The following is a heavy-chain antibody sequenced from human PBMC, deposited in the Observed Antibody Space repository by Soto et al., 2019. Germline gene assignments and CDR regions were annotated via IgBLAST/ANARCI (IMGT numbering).Heavy chain of an antibody. V-gene: IGHV4-31*03. CDR1: GGSISSGSYY. J-gene: IGHJ4*02. CDR3: VLGSGSYYQFDY. CDR2: IYYSGST. D-gene: IGHD3-10*01. Sequence: QVQLQESGPGLVKPSQTLSLTCTVSGGSISSGSYYWSWIRQHPGKGLEWIGYIYYSGSTYYNPSLKSRVTVSVDKSKNQFSLKLSSVTAADTAVYYCVLGSGSYYQFDYWGQGTLVTVSS.